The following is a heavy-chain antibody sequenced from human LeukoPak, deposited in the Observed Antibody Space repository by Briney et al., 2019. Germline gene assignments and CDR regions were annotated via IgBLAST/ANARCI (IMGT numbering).Heavy chain of an antibody. CDR3: ARDLYYYDSSGTDAFDI. CDR2: IYYSGST. CDR1: GGSISSYY. J-gene: IGHJ3*02. D-gene: IGHD3-22*01. Sequence: SETLSLTCTVSGGSISSYYWSWIRQPPGKGLEWIGYIYYSGSTNYNPSLKSRVTISVDTSKNQFSLKLSSVTAADTAVYYCARDLYYYDSSGTDAFDIWGQGTMVAVSS. V-gene: IGHV4-59*01.